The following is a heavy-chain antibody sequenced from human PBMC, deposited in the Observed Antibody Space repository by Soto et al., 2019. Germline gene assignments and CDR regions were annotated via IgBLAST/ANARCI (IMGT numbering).Heavy chain of an antibody. CDR3: VKGGWLDF. V-gene: IGHV3-23*01. CDR1: GFAFNTFE. D-gene: IGHD3-16*01. J-gene: IGHJ5*01. Sequence: EVQLLESGGGLVQPGGSLRLSCAASGFAFNTFEMSWVRQAPGRGLEWVSFISTDSSRAYYADAVKGRFTISRDNSKHTLYLKMNSLTAEDTAVYACVKGGWLDFWGQGTLVTVSS. CDR2: ISTDSSRA.